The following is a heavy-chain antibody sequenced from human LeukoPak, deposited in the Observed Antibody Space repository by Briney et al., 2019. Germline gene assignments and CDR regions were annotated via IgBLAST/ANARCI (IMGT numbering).Heavy chain of an antibody. V-gene: IGHV3-74*01. CDR1: GFTFSSYW. CDR2: INSDGSST. J-gene: IGHJ4*02. Sequence: GGSLRLSCAASGFTFSSYWMHWVRQGPGKGLVWVSRINSDGSSTNYADSVRGRFTISRDNAENTLYLQMNSLRVEDTAVYYCARRVVVAAAPYYFDYWGQGILVTVSS. CDR3: ARRVVVAAAPYYFDY. D-gene: IGHD2-2*01.